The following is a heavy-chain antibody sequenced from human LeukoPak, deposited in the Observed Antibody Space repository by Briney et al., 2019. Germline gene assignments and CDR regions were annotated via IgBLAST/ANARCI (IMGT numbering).Heavy chain of an antibody. D-gene: IGHD3-22*01. V-gene: IGHV3-43*02. CDR3: AKSPSSGYYYSLFDY. CDR1: GFTFSSYW. Sequence: GGSLRLSCAASGFTFSSYWMHWVRQAPGKGLEWVSLISGDGGSTYYADSVKGRFTISRDNSKNSLYLQMNSLRTEDTALYYCAKSPSSGYYYSLFDYWGQGTLVTVSS. CDR2: ISGDGGST. J-gene: IGHJ4*02.